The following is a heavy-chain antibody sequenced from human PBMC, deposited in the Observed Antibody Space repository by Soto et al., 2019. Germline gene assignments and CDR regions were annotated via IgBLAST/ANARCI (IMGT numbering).Heavy chain of an antibody. Sequence: QVQLVESGGGVVQPGRSLRLSCAASGFTFSSYGMHWVRQAPGKGLEWVAVISYDGSNKYYADSVKGRFTISRDNSKNTLYLQMNSLRAEDTAVYYCAKDEAYYYYYYGMDVW. CDR2: ISYDGSNK. V-gene: IGHV3-30*18. CDR3: AKDEAYYYYYYGMDV. CDR1: GFTFSSYG. J-gene: IGHJ6*01.